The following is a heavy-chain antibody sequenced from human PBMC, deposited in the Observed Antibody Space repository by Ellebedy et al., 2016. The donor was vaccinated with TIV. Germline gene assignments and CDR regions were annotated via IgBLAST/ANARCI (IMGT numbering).Heavy chain of an antibody. CDR3: ARDPYCSSTSCYTRFGAPRPRGVQNYYYYYGMDV. CDR1: GGTFSSYA. D-gene: IGHD2-2*02. CDR2: IIPIFGTA. J-gene: IGHJ6*02. V-gene: IGHV1-69*13. Sequence: SVKVSCXASGGTFSSYAISWVRQAPGQGLEWMGGIIPIFGTANYAQKFQGRVTITADESTSTAYMELSSLRSEDTAVYYCARDPYCSSTSCYTRFGAPRPRGVQNYYYYYGMDVWGQGTTVTVSS.